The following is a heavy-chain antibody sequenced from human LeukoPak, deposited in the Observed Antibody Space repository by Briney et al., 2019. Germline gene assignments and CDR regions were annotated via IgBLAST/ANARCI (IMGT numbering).Heavy chain of an antibody. CDR3: AKDVGYYDSSGGDY. D-gene: IGHD3-22*01. V-gene: IGHV3-30*02. CDR1: GFTFSSYG. CDR2: IRYDGSNK. J-gene: IGHJ4*02. Sequence: PGGSLRLSCAASGFTFSSYGMHWVRQAPGKGLEWVAFIRYDGSNKYYADSVKGRFTISRGNSKNTLYLQMNSLRAEDTAVYYCAKDVGYYDSSGGDYWGQGTLVTVSS.